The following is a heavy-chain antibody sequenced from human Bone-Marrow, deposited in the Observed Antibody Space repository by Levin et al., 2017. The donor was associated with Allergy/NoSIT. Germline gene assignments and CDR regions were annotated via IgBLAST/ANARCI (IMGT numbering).Heavy chain of an antibody. V-gene: IGHV3-74*01. J-gene: IGHJ4*02. CDR1: GFTFSSYW. CDR3: ARLGLPAAGGGLDY. D-gene: IGHD2-2*01. Sequence: GESLKISCAASGFTFSSYWMHWVRQAPGKGLVWVSRINSDGSSTSYADSVKGRFTISRDNAKNTLYLQMNSLRAEDTAVYYCARLGLPAAGGGLDYWGQGTLVTVSS. CDR2: INSDGSST.